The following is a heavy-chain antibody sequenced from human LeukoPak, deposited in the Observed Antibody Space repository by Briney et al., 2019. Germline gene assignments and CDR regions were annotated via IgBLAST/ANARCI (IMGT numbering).Heavy chain of an antibody. CDR3: ASRTFEVEWL. J-gene: IGHJ4*02. Sequence: SDTLSLTCAVYGGSFSGYYWSWIRQPPGKGLEWIGEINHSGSTNYNPSLKSRVTISVDTSKKQFSLKLSSVTAADTAVYYCASRTFEVEWLWGQGTLVTVSS. CDR1: GGSFSGYY. D-gene: IGHD3-3*01. CDR2: INHSGST. V-gene: IGHV4-34*01.